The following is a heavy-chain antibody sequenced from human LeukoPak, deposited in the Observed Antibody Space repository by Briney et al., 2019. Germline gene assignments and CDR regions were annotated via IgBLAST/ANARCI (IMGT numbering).Heavy chain of an antibody. Sequence: SETLSLTCTVSGGSISSHYWSWIRQPPGKGLEWIGYIDYTGTANYNPSLKSRVTISRDTSKNQFSLKLSSVTAADTAVYYCARTYYFAPGSYYDEWGFDFWGQGTLVTVSS. J-gene: IGHJ4*02. V-gene: IGHV4-59*11. CDR2: IDYTGTA. CDR1: GGSISSHY. D-gene: IGHD3-10*01. CDR3: ARTYYFAPGSYYDEWGFDF.